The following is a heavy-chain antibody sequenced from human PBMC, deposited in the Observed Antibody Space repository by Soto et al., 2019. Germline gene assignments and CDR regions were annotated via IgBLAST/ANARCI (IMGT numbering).Heavy chain of an antibody. CDR2: IYYSGST. V-gene: IGHV4-59*01. CDR3: ARLRWGDAFDI. CDR1: GGSISSYY. Sequence: PSETLSLTCTVSGGSISSYYWSWIRQPPGKGLEWIGYIYYSGSTNYNPSLKSRVTISVDTSKNQFSLKLSSVTAADTAVYYCARLRWGDAFDIWGQGTMVTVSS. J-gene: IGHJ3*02. D-gene: IGHD4-17*01.